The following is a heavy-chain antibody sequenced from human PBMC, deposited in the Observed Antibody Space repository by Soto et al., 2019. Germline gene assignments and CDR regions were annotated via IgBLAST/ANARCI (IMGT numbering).Heavy chain of an antibody. CDR1: GGSVSSGSYY. Sequence: PSENLSLTCTVSGGSVSSGSYYWSWIRQPPGKGLEWIGYIYYSGSTNYNPSLKSRVTISVDTSKNQFSLKLSSVTAADTAVYYCARWVRGSDLHGFDPWGQGTLGNGS. CDR3: ARWVRGSDLHGFDP. J-gene: IGHJ5*02. V-gene: IGHV4-61*01. CDR2: IYYSGST. D-gene: IGHD5-12*01.